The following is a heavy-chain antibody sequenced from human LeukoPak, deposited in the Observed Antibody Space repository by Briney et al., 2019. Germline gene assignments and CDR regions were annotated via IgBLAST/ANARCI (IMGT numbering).Heavy chain of an antibody. D-gene: IGHD3-10*01. CDR1: GGSISSGGYY. V-gene: IGHV4-31*03. CDR3: ATRLWFGELYFQH. Sequence: PSETLSLTCTVSGGSISSGGYYWSWIRQHPGKGLEWIGYTYYSGSTYYNPSLKSRVTISVDTSKNQFSLKLSSVTAADTAVYYCATRLWFGELYFQHWGQGTLVTVSS. CDR2: TYYSGST. J-gene: IGHJ1*01.